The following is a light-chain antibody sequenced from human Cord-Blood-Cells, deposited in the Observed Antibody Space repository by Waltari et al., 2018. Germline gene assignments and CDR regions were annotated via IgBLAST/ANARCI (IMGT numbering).Light chain of an antibody. CDR2: EGS. Sequence: SALTQPASVSASPGQSITISCPGTSSHVGGYNLVSWYQQHPGKAPKLMIYEGSKRPSGVANRFSGSKSGNTASLTISGLQAEDEADYYCCSYAGSSTFVVFGGGTKLTVL. CDR1: SSHVGGYNL. CDR3: CSYAGSSTFVV. J-gene: IGLJ2*01. V-gene: IGLV2-23*03.